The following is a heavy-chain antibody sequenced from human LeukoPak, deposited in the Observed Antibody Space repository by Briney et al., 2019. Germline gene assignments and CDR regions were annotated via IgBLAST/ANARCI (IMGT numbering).Heavy chain of an antibody. CDR1: GFTFSSYW. CDR3: AREGGSGSYGN. D-gene: IGHD3-10*01. CDR2: INSDGSST. J-gene: IGHJ4*02. V-gene: IGHV3-74*01. Sequence: GGSLRLSCAASGFTFSSYWMHWVRQAPGKGLVWVLRINSDGSSTSYADSVKGRFTISRDNAKNTLYLQMNSLRAEDTAVYYCAREGGSGSYGNWGQGTLVTVSS.